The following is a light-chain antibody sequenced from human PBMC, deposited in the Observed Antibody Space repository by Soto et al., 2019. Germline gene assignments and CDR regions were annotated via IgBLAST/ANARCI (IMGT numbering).Light chain of an antibody. Sequence: EIVLTQSPATLSLSPGERATLSCRASQSVSSYLAWYQQKPGQAPRLLIYDASNRATGIPARFSGSGSGTDFTLTISSLEPEDFAVYHCQQRSNWLWTFGQGT. V-gene: IGKV3-11*01. CDR2: DAS. CDR1: QSVSSY. J-gene: IGKJ1*01. CDR3: QQRSNWLWT.